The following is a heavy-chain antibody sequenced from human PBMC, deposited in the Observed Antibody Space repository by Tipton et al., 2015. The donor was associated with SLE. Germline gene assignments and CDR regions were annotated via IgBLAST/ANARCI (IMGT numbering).Heavy chain of an antibody. CDR2: IYYSGTT. D-gene: IGHD3-10*01. Sequence: TLSLTCTVSGGSISSSSNYWGWIRQPPGKGLEWIGTIYYSGTTYYNPSLKSRVTISVDTAKNHFSLRLSSVTAADTAVYYCARRGYDYVSGSYLIYFWGQGTLVTVSS. V-gene: IGHV4-39*07. CDR3: ARRGYDYVSGSYLIYF. CDR1: GGSISSSSNY. J-gene: IGHJ4*02.